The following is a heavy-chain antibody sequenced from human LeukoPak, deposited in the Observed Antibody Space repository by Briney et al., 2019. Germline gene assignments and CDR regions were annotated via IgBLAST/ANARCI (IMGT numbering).Heavy chain of an antibody. Sequence: RGSLRLSCAASGFTFSSYWMSWVRQAPGKGLEWVSAISGSGGSTYYADSVKGRFTISRDNFKNTLYLQMNSLRAEDTAVYYCAKDYHDILTGYSNYWGQGTLVTVSS. D-gene: IGHD3-9*01. CDR2: ISGSGGST. CDR3: AKDYHDILTGYSNY. CDR1: GFTFSSYW. V-gene: IGHV3-23*01. J-gene: IGHJ4*02.